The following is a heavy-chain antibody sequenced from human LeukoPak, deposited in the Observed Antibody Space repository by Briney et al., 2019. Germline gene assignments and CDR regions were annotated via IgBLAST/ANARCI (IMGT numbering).Heavy chain of an antibody. CDR1: GFTFSSYG. V-gene: IGHV3-23*01. CDR3: ARRAGDYSHPYDY. CDR2: ISGSGDNT. J-gene: IGHJ4*02. Sequence: GGSLRLSCAASGFTFSSYGMSWVRQAPGKGLEWVSVISGSGDNTHYADSVKGRFTISRDNSKNTLYLQMNSLRAEDTAVYYCARRAGDYSHPYDYWGQGILVTVSS. D-gene: IGHD3-22*01.